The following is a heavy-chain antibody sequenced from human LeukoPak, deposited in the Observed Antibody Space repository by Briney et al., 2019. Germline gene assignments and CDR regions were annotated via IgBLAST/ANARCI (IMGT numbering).Heavy chain of an antibody. CDR2: VYYGRTT. Sequence: SETLSLTCTVSAGSFISSSHHWGWIRQSPGKGLEWIGSVYYGRTTYYNPSLDGRVTASLDTSANQFSLQLNSVTAADTAVYYCVRHDGRGGATMGAFDSWGQGSLVTVSS. D-gene: IGHD5-12*01. CDR3: VRHDGRGGATMGAFDS. J-gene: IGHJ5*01. V-gene: IGHV4-39*01. CDR1: AGSFISSSHH.